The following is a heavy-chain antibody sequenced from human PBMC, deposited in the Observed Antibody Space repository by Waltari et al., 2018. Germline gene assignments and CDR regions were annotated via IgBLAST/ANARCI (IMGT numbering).Heavy chain of an antibody. Sequence: QVQLQESGPGLVKPSETLSLTCTVSGGSISSYYWSWIRQPPGTGLAWIGYIYYSGCTNSNPAPKSRVTISVDTSKNQCSLKLSSVTAADTAVYYCARGEIYFDYWGQGTLVTVSS. CDR3: ARGEIYFDY. V-gene: IGHV4-59*01. CDR1: GGSISSYY. CDR2: IYYSGCT. J-gene: IGHJ4*02. D-gene: IGHD3-16*01.